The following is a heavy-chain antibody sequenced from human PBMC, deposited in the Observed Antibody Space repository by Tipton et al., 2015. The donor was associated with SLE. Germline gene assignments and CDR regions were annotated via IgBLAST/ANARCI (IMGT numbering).Heavy chain of an antibody. CDR1: GGSISSSSFY. J-gene: IGHJ4*02. D-gene: IGHD2-21*01. Sequence: TLSLTCTVSGGSISSSSFYWGWIRQPPGKGLEWIGSFYYGKSTFYNPSLKSRLTISVDTSRNQFSLKLTSVTAADTAVYYCARDSCGGDCSILDYWGRGTQVTVSS. CDR3: ARDSCGGDCSILDY. CDR2: FYYGKST. V-gene: IGHV4-39*07.